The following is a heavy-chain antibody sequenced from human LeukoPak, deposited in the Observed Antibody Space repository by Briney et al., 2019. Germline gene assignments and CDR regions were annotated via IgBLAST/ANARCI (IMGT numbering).Heavy chain of an antibody. CDR2: IYPGDSDT. CDR1: GYSFSGNW. D-gene: IGHD6-13*01. J-gene: IGHJ4*02. Sequence: PGESLKISCKGSGYSFSGNWIGWVRQMPGKGLEWMGIIYPGDSDTRYSPSFQGQVTISVDKSSATAYLQWSSLKASDTAMYYCARHMGGHHQQPDYWGQGILVTVSA. V-gene: IGHV5-51*01. CDR3: ARHMGGHHQQPDY.